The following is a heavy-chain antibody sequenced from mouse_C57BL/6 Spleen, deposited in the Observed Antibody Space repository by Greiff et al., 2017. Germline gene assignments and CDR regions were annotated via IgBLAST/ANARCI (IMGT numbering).Heavy chain of an antibody. V-gene: IGHV1-81*01. CDR2: IYPRSGNT. CDR3: ARGGASTMVTDY. J-gene: IGHJ2*01. Sequence: VQVVESGAELARPGASVKLSCKASGYTFTSYGISWVKQRTGQGLEWIGEIYPRSGNTYYNEKFKGKATLTADKSSSTAYMELRSLTSEDSAVYFCARGGASTMVTDYWGQGTTLTVSS. CDR1: GYTFTSYG. D-gene: IGHD2-2*01.